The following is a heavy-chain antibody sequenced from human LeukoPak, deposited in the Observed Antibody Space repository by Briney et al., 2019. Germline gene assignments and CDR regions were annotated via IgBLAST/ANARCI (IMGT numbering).Heavy chain of an antibody. CDR3: ARDQYYYGSGSYYYFDY. Sequence: SETLSLTCAVYGGSFSSYYWSWIRQPAGKGLEWIGRIYTSGSTNYNPSLKSRVTMSVDTSKNQFSLKLSSVTAADTAVYYCARDQYYYGSGSYYYFDYWGQGTLVTVSS. CDR2: IYTSGST. J-gene: IGHJ4*02. CDR1: GGSFSSYY. V-gene: IGHV4-4*07. D-gene: IGHD3-10*01.